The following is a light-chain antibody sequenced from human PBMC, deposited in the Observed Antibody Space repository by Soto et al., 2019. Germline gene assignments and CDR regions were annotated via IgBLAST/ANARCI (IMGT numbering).Light chain of an antibody. CDR2: GNS. CDR1: SYNIGAGYD. V-gene: IGLV1-40*01. J-gene: IGLJ2*01. Sequence: QSVLTQPPSVSGAPGQRVTISCTGSSYNIGAGYDVHWYQQLPGTAPKLLIYGNSNRPSGVPDRFSGSKSGTSASLAITGVQAEDEADYYCQSYDSSLSGNVVFGGGTKLTVL. CDR3: QSYDSSLSGNVV.